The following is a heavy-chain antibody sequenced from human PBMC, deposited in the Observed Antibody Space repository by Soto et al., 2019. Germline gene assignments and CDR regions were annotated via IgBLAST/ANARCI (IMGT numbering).Heavy chain of an antibody. V-gene: IGHV3-11*01. J-gene: IGHJ6*02. CDR3: AKGYVGGSYRPSMDV. D-gene: IGHD3-16*02. CDR2: ISSSGTTI. CDR1: GFTFNDYY. Sequence: GGSLRLSCAAPGFTFNDYYMSWIRQAPGKGLEWVSYISSSGTTIYYADSVKGRFTISRDNARNSLFLQMSSLRAEDTAVYYCAKGYVGGSYRPSMDVWGHGTTVPVSS.